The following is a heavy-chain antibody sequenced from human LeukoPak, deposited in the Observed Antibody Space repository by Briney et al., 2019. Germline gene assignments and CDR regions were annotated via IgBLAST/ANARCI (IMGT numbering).Heavy chain of an antibody. CDR2: INAYNGNT. V-gene: IGHV1-18*01. Sequence: ASVKVTCKASGYTFTSYGISWVRQAPGQGLEWMGWINAYNGNTNNAQKLQGRVTMTTDTSTSTAYMELRSLRSDETAVYYCTRAGYSSGRSNNDYWGQGSLVTVSS. J-gene: IGHJ4*02. CDR3: TRAGYSSGRSNNDY. CDR1: GYTFTSYG. D-gene: IGHD6-19*01.